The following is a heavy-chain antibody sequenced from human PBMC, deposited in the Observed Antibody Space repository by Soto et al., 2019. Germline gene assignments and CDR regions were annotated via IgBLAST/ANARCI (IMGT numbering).Heavy chain of an antibody. V-gene: IGHV6-1*01. Sequence: SQTLSLTCVISGDSVSSNSAGCNWIRQSPSRGLEWLGRTYYKSKWNNDYALSVKSRITINPDTSKNQFSLHLYSVTPEDTAVYYCTGITWFRGMDVWGQGTPVNVSS. D-gene: IGHD3-10*01. CDR1: GDSVSSNSAG. CDR2: TYYKSKWNN. CDR3: TGITWFRGMDV. J-gene: IGHJ6*02.